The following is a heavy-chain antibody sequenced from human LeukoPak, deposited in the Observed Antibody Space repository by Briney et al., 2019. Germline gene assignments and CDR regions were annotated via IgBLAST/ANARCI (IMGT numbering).Heavy chain of an antibody. CDR1: GGTFSSYA. V-gene: IGHV1-69*13. CDR3: ATPGGLDSNYIFDY. D-gene: IGHD4-11*01. Sequence: GASVKVSCKASGGTFSSYAISWVRQAPGQGLEWMGGIIPIFGTANYAQKFQGRVTITADESTSTAYMELSSLRSEDTAVYYCATPGGLDSNYIFDYWGQGTLVTVSS. J-gene: IGHJ4*02. CDR2: IIPIFGTA.